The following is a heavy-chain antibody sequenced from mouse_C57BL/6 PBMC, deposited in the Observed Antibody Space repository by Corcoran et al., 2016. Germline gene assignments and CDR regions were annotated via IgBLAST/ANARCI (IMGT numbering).Heavy chain of an antibody. V-gene: IGHV3-6*01. CDR3: ARDQGGYDCWFAY. CDR2: ISYDGSN. D-gene: IGHD2-2*01. J-gene: IGHJ3*01. CDR1: GYSITSGYY. Sequence: DVQLQESGPGLVKPSQSLSLTCSVTGYSITSGYYWNWIRQFPGNKLEWMGYISYDGSNNYNPSLKNRISITRDTSKNQFFLKLNSVTTEDTATYYCARDQGGYDCWFAYWGQGTLVTVSA.